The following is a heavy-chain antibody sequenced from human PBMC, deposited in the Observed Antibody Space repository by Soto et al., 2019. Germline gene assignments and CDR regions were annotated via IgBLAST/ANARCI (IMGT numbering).Heavy chain of an antibody. CDR1: GGSISSYY. CDR3: ARQVKDFWSGYCDY. CDR2: IYYSGST. V-gene: IGHV4-59*08. Sequence: SETLSLTCTVSGGSISSYYWSWIRQPPGKGLEWIGYIYYSGSTNYNPSLKSRVTISVDTSKNQFSLKLSSVTAADTAVYYCARQVKDFWSGYCDYWGQGTLVTVSS. J-gene: IGHJ4*02. D-gene: IGHD3-3*01.